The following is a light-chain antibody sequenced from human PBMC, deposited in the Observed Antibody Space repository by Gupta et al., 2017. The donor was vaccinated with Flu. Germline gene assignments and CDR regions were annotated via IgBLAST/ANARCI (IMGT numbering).Light chain of an antibody. Sequence: DILLTQSPSTLPASMGDRVSISCRASQSVGIRLAWYQQKPGNAPKVLVYRASTLVSGVPSRFSGSGSGTEFTLTISSLQPDDFATFYCQQYNNHSRTFGQGTKVEIK. J-gene: IGKJ1*01. CDR2: RAS. V-gene: IGKV1-5*03. CDR3: QQYNNHSRT. CDR1: QSVGIR.